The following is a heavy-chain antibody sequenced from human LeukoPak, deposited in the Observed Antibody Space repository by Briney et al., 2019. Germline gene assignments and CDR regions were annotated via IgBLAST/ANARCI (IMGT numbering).Heavy chain of an antibody. D-gene: IGHD6-19*01. CDR1: GGTFSSYA. J-gene: IGHJ4*02. CDR3: AREKSQWLAIFDY. V-gene: IGHV1-69*01. Sequence: SVKVSCKASGGTFSSYAISWVRQAPGQGLEWMGGIIPIFGTANYAQKFQGRVTITADESTSTVYMELSSLRSEDTAVYYCAREKSQWLAIFDYWGQGTLVTVSS. CDR2: IIPIFGTA.